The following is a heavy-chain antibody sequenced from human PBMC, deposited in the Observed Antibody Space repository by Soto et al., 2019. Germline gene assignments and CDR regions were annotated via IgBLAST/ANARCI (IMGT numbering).Heavy chain of an antibody. D-gene: IGHD3-10*01. J-gene: IGHJ6*02. CDR1: GFTFSLYS. CDR3: ARAVTWGLDV. CDR2: ISRSSTGI. V-gene: IGHV3-48*02. Sequence: EVQLVESGGGLVQPGGSLRLSCAASGFTFSLYSMSWVRQAPGKGLEWVSYISRSSTGIHYADSVKGRFTISRDDATNSMQLQMNSRRDGDTAVYYGARAVTWGLDVWGQGTTVSISS.